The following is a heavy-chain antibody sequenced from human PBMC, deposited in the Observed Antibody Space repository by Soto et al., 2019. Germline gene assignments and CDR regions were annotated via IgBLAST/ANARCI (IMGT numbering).Heavy chain of an antibody. Sequence: EVQLLESGGGLVQPGGSLRLSCAASGFTFSSYTMNWVRQAPGKGLEWVSGINSGGRTYYADSVKGRFTISRDDSKNTLYLQISGLRAQDTGVYYCAKDLRPDGVWDFDYWGQGTLGTLPS. D-gene: IGHD4-17*01. CDR2: INSGGRT. CDR3: AKDLRPDGVWDFDY. J-gene: IGHJ4*02. CDR1: GFTFSSYT. V-gene: IGHV3-23*01.